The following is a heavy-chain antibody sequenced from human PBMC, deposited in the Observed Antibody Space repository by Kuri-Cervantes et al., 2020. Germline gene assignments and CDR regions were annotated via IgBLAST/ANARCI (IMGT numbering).Heavy chain of an antibody. Sequence: SCAASGFTFSSYGMHWGRQAPGKGREWVAVISYDGSNKYYADSVKGRFTISRDNSKNTLYLQMNSLRAENTAAYYCAKELNYYDSSGYGPVWGQGTLVTVSS. CDR2: ISYDGSNK. J-gene: IGHJ4*02. CDR3: AKELNYYDSSGYGPV. CDR1: GFTFSSYG. V-gene: IGHV3-30*18. D-gene: IGHD3-22*01.